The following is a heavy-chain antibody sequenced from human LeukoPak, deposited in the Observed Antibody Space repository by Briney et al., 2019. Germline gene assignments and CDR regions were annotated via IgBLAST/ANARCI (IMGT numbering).Heavy chain of an antibody. Sequence: ASVKVSCKASGYTFTGYYMHWVRQAPGQGLEWMGRINPNSGGTNYAQEFQGRVTMTRDTSISTAYMELSRLGSDDTAVYYCASEGYCSGGSCYFFQHWGQGTLVTVSS. D-gene: IGHD2-15*01. CDR1: GYTFTGYY. J-gene: IGHJ1*01. CDR3: ASEGYCSGGSCYFFQH. V-gene: IGHV1-2*06. CDR2: INPNSGGT.